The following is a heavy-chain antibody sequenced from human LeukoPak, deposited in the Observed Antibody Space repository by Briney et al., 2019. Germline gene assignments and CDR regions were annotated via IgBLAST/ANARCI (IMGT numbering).Heavy chain of an antibody. CDR1: GFTFSSYW. J-gene: IGHJ4*02. Sequence: GGPLRLSCAVSGFTFSSYWMYWVRQTPGKGLVWVSRINSDGSSTSYADSVKGRFTISRDNAKNTVYLQMNSLRAEDTAVYYCARGGVDYWGQGTLVTVSS. CDR3: ARGGVDY. CDR2: INSDGSST. V-gene: IGHV3-74*01. D-gene: IGHD3-16*01.